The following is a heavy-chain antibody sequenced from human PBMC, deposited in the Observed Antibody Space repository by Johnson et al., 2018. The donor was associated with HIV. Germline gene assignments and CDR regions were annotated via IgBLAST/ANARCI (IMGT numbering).Heavy chain of an antibody. V-gene: IGHV3-43D*03. CDR2: ISWDGGST. CDR1: GFTFDDYA. J-gene: IGHJ3*02. CDR3: ASSLHYYDSSGYRGAFDI. D-gene: IGHD3-22*01. Sequence: VQLVESGGGVVQPGRSLRLSCAASGFTFDDYAMHWVRQAPGKGLEWVSLISWDGGSTYYADSVKGRFTISRDNSKNSLYLQMNSLRAEDTALYYCASSLHYYDSSGYRGAFDIWGQGTMVTVSS.